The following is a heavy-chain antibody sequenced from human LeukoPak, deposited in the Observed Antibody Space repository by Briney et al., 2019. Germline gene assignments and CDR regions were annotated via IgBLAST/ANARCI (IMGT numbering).Heavy chain of an antibody. D-gene: IGHD3-10*01. J-gene: IGHJ6*03. CDR2: INPSGGST. V-gene: IGHV1-46*01. CDR3: ARRRKVLLWFGELGGSSGYYYYYMDV. Sequence: ASVKVSCKASGYTFTSYGISWVRQAPGQGLEWMGIINPSGGSTSYAQKFQGRGTMTRERSTSTVYIALSSLRSGDTAVYYCARRRKVLLWFGELGGSSGYYYYYMDVWGKGTTVTVSS. CDR1: GYTFTSYG.